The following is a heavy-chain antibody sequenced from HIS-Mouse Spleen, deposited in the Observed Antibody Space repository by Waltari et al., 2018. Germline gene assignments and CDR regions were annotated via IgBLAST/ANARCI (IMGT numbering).Heavy chain of an antibody. D-gene: IGHD6-13*01. J-gene: IGHJ2*01. CDR1: GGSISSSSYY. Sequence: QLQLQESGPGLVKPSETLSLTCTVSGGSISSSSYYWGWIRQPPGKGLEWIGSIYYSGNTYTNPSLKSRVTRSVDTSKNQFSLKLSSVTAADTAVYYCAREIPYSSSWYDWYFDLWGRGTLVTVAS. CDR2: IYYSGNT. CDR3: AREIPYSSSWYDWYFDL. V-gene: IGHV4-39*07.